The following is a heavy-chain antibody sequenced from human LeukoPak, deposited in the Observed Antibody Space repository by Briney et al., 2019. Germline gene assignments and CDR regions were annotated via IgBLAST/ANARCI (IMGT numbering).Heavy chain of an antibody. D-gene: IGHD3-3*01. Sequence: PSETLSLTCTVSGGSVSSGSYYWSWIRQPPGKGPEWIGSIYYSGSTYYNPSLKSRVTISVDTSKNQFSLKLSSVTAADTAVYYCARQASGFLEWLLQEYYFDYWGQGTLVTVSS. CDR3: ARQASGFLEWLLQEYYFDY. CDR1: GGSVSSGSYY. CDR2: IYYSGST. J-gene: IGHJ4*02. V-gene: IGHV4-39*01.